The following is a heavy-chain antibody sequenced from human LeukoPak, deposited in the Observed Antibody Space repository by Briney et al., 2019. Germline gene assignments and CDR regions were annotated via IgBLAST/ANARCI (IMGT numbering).Heavy chain of an antibody. CDR3: VRSGTGHQLLLEMPFDY. D-gene: IGHD2-15*01. J-gene: IGHJ4*02. Sequence: SETLSLTCAVTGGSISSGGYSWNWIRQPPGKGLEWVGLIFDSGSTYYNPSLKSRVTISVDTSKNQISLKVSSVTAADTAVYYCVRSGTGHQLLLEMPFDYWGQGTLVTVSS. V-gene: IGHV4-30-4*07. CDR1: GGSISSGGYS. CDR2: IFDSGST.